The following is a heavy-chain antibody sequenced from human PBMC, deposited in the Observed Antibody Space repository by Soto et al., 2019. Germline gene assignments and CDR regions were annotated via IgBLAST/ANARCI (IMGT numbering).Heavy chain of an antibody. Sequence: QLQLQESGSGLVKPSQTLSLTCAVSGGSISSGGYSWSWIRQPPGKGLEWIGYIYHSGSTYYNPSLKSRVTISVDSSYKQFSLKLSAVTDADMAVDYCARLPYYYGMYFWGQGTTVTVSS. CDR2: IYHSGST. V-gene: IGHV4-30-2*01. J-gene: IGHJ6*02. CDR3: ARLPYYYGMYF. CDR1: GGSISSGGYS.